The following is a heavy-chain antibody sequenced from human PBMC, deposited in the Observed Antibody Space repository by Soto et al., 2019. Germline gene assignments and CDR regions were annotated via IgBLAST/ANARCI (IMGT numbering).Heavy chain of an antibody. CDR1: GGTFSSYW. CDR3: ARVVGAEEGYYYYGMDV. V-gene: IGHV3-74*02. Sequence: VQLVQSGAEVKKPGSSVKVSCKASGGTFSSYWMHWVRQAPGKGLVWVSRINSDGSSTSYADSVKGRFTISRDNAKNTLYLQMNSLRAEDTAVYYCARVVGAEEGYYYYGMDVWGQGTTVTVSS. J-gene: IGHJ6*02. D-gene: IGHD1-26*01. CDR2: INSDGSST.